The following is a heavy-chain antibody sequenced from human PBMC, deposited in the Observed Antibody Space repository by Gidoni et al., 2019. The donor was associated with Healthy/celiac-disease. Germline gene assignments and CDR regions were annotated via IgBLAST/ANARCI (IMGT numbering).Heavy chain of an antibody. Sequence: VQLVESGGGLVQPGGSLRLSCAASGFTCSSSWMGWVRQAPGKGLEWVANIKQDGSEKYYVDSVKGRFTIARDNAKNSLYLQMNSLRAEDTAVYYCARVQRVVPAALHNWFDPWGQGTLVTVSS. D-gene: IGHD2-2*01. CDR2: IKQDGSEK. J-gene: IGHJ5*02. CDR3: ARVQRVVPAALHNWFDP. V-gene: IGHV3-7*01. CDR1: GFTCSSSW.